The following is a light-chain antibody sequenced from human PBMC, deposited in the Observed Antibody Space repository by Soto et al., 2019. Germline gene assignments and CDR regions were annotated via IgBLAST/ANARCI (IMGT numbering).Light chain of an antibody. Sequence: VLSQSPGTVSLSPGKRATLACRASQTVRNNYLAWYQQKPGQAPRLLIYDASSRATGIPDRFSGGGSGADFTFTISRFEHEAFAVYFCQQFRSYPLTFGGGTKVDIK. V-gene: IGKV3-20*01. CDR1: QTVRNNY. CDR3: QQFRSYPLT. J-gene: IGKJ4*01. CDR2: DAS.